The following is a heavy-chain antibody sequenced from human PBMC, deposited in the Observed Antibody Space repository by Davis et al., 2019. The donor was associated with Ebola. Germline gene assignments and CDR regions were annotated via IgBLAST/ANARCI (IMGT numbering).Heavy chain of an antibody. V-gene: IGHV3-11*04. CDR1: GFTFSDYY. CDR3: VPGGVTPIDY. CDR2: ISPSNSPI. Sequence: GESLKISCAASGFTFSDYYMTWIRQAPGKGLEWVSYISPSNSPIHYADSVKGRFTISRDNARNSLYLQMNNLRAEDSAVYYCVPGGVTPIDYWGQGTLVTVSS. D-gene: IGHD3-16*01. J-gene: IGHJ4*02.